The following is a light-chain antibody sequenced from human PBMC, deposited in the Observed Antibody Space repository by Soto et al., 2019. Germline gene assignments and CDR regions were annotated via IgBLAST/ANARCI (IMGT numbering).Light chain of an antibody. CDR3: CSYAGSSTVVV. J-gene: IGLJ2*01. CDR2: EGT. V-gene: IGLV2-23*01. Sequence: QSVLTQPASVSGSPGQSITISCTGSSSDVGSHNLVSWYQQHPGKAPKLMIHEGTKRPSGVSNRFSGSKSGDTASLTISGLQAEDEADYYCCSYAGSSTVVVFGGGTKLTVL. CDR1: SSDVGSHNL.